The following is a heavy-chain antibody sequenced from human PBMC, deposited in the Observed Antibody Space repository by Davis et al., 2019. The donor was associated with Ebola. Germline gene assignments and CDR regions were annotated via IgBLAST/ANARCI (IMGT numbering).Heavy chain of an antibody. V-gene: IGHV3-48*03. Sequence: PGGSLRLSCVVSGFTFSNYEMNWVRQAPGEGLEWVAYITRGPGNIHYAASVKGRFTISRDNSKNTLYLQMNSLRDEDTAVYYCARDGLAAGGVTMKCLDYWGHGALVTVSS. D-gene: IGHD3-22*01. J-gene: IGHJ4*01. CDR2: ITRGPGNI. CDR1: GFTFSNYE. CDR3: ARDGLAAGGVTMKCLDY.